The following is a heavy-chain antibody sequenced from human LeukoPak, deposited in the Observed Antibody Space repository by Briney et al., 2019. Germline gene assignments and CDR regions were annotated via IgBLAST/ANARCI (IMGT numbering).Heavy chain of an antibody. CDR2: INSDGSST. Sequence: GGSLRLSCAASGFTFSSYWMHWVRQAPGKGLVWVSRINSDGSSTNYADSVKGRFTISRDNAKNTLYLQMNRLRAEDTAVYYCARDRSSSYHDYWGQGTLVTVSS. V-gene: IGHV3-74*01. CDR3: ARDRSSSYHDY. D-gene: IGHD6-6*01. CDR1: GFTFSSYW. J-gene: IGHJ4*02.